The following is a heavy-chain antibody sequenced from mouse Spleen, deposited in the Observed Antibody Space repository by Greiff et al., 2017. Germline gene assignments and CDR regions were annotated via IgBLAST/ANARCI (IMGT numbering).Heavy chain of an antibody. CDR3: ARGIYYDYSWFAY. CDR1: GFTFSSYY. Sequence: EVKVVESGGGLVKLGGSLKLSCAASGFTFSSYYMSWVRQTPEKRLEWVATISSGGGSTYYPDSVKGRFTISRDNAKNTLYLQMSSLNSEDTAVYYCARGIYYDYSWFAYWGQGTLVTVSA. D-gene: IGHD2-4*01. V-gene: IGHV5-9*04. CDR2: ISSGGGST. J-gene: IGHJ3*01.